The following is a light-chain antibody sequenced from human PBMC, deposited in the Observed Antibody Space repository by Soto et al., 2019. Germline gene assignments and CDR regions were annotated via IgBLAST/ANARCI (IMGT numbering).Light chain of an antibody. CDR2: GAS. J-gene: IGKJ3*01. CDR3: QQYGSSPLFT. Sequence: EIVLTQSPGTLSLSPGERATLSCRASQSVSSSYLAWYQQKPGQAPMLLIYGASSRATGIPDRFSGSGSGTDFTLTINRLETEDFAVYYCQQYGSSPLFTFGPGTKVDIK. V-gene: IGKV3-20*01. CDR1: QSVSSSY.